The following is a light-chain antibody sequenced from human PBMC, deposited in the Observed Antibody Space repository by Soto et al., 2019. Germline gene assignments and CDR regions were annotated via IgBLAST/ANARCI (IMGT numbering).Light chain of an antibody. CDR2: DAS. Sequence: EVVLTQSPATLSLSPGERATLSCRASQSVDIYLAWYQQKPGQAPRLLIYDASNRATGIPARFSGSGSGTYFTLTISSLEPEDFAVYYCQQRKNWPQLTFGGGTRVEIK. J-gene: IGKJ4*01. CDR3: QQRKNWPQLT. CDR1: QSVDIY. V-gene: IGKV3-11*01.